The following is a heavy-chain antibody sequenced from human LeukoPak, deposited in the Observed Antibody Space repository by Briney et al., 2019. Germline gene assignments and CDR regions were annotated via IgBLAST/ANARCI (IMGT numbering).Heavy chain of an antibody. Sequence: GGSMRLSCAASGFSFNKYAMHWVRQAPGKGLELVTVISFDETKKYYADSVKGRFTISRDNSNNTLFLQMNSLKTEDTAVYFCARMKVIKGASLDYWGQGSLVTVSS. CDR3: ARMKVIKGASLDY. V-gene: IGHV3-30-3*01. CDR1: GFSFNKYA. CDR2: ISFDETKK. D-gene: IGHD2/OR15-2a*01. J-gene: IGHJ4*02.